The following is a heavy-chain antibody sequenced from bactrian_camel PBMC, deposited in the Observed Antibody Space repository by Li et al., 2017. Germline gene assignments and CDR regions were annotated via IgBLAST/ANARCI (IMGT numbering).Heavy chain of an antibody. Sequence: HVQLVESGGGSVQSGGSLRLSCGTSGDTFSGRCAAWFRQAPGKEREGVASIYTGAGSTFYTDAVKGRFTVSQDTAENMVYLQMSNLKPDDTAVYYCAADFMCICSGRVCSTYAYWGQGTQVTVS. CDR2: IYTGAGST. CDR3: AADFMCICSGRVCSTYAY. D-gene: IGHD2*01. V-gene: IGHV3-3*01. J-gene: IGHJ4*01. CDR1: GDTFSGRC.